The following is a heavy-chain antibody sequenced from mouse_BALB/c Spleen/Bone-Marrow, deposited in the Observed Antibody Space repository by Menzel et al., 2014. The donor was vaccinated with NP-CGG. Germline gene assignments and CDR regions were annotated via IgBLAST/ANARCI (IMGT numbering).Heavy chain of an antibody. CDR3: TRGGNWEDFDY. D-gene: IGHD4-1*01. V-gene: IGHV5-17*02. CDR1: GFTFSSFG. CDR2: ISLGSSPI. J-gene: IGHJ2*01. Sequence: EVKVEESGGGLVQPGGSRKLSCAASGFTFSSFGMHWVRQAPEKGLEWVSYISLGSSPIFYADTVKGRFTISRDNPKNTLFLQMTSLRSEDTAMYYCTRGGNWEDFDYWGQGTTLTVSS.